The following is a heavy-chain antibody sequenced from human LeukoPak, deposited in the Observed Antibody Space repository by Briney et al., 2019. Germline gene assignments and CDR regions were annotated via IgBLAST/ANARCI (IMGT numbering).Heavy chain of an antibody. V-gene: IGHV5-51*01. Sequence: GESLKISCQSSGHSFASYWIGWVRQMPGQVLEWMGIIYPGDSDTRYSPSFEGQVTISVDKSITTAYLQWTCLKASDTAMYYCARLAGNNWLDPWGQGTLVTVSS. CDR2: IYPGDSDT. CDR1: GHSFASYW. CDR3: ARLAGNNWLDP. J-gene: IGHJ5*02.